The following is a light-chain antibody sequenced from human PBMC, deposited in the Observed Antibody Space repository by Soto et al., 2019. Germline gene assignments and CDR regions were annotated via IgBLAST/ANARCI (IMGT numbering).Light chain of an antibody. J-gene: IGKJ1*01. CDR2: KAS. Sequence: DIQMTQSPSSLSAFVGDRVTITCRASQSISSWLAWYQQKPGKAPKLLIYKASSLESGVPSRFSGSGSGTEFTLTISSLQPDDFATYYCQKYNSWWTFGQGTKVDIK. CDR1: QSISSW. CDR3: QKYNSWWT. V-gene: IGKV1-5*03.